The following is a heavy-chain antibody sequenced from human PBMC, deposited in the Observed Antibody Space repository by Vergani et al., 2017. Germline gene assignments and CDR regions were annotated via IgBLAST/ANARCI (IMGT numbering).Heavy chain of an antibody. V-gene: IGHV3-30*02. CDR2: TRYDGSNK. Sequence: QVQLVESGGGVVQPGGSLRLSCAASGFTFSNNDMQWVRQAPGKGLEWVALTRYDGSNKSYADSVKCRFTISRDNSKKMLYLQMNSLRTEYTAVYYCAKRGDYGDYLGYWGQGTLVIVSS. D-gene: IGHD4-17*01. CDR1: GFTFSNND. CDR3: AKRGDYGDYLGY. J-gene: IGHJ4*02.